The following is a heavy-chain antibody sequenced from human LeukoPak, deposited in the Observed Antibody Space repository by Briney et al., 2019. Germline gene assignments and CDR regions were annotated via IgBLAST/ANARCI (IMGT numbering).Heavy chain of an antibody. D-gene: IGHD1-14*01. CDR1: GYTFSGYY. V-gene: IGHV1-2*02. CDR2: FNPNSGDT. Sequence: ASVKLSCKTSGYTFSGYYMHWVRQAPGQGLEWMGCFNPNSGDTKYAQKFQGGITLTWATSSSTTYMEVTRLRSDDTAVYFCARKVFSGYTRKAFDYWGQGTLVTVSS. CDR3: ARKVFSGYTRKAFDY. J-gene: IGHJ4*02.